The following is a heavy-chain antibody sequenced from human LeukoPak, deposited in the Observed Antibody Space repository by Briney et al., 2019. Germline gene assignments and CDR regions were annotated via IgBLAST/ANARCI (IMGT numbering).Heavy chain of an antibody. CDR1: GGSISSYY. Sequence: PSETLSLTCTVSGGSISSYYWSWIRQPPGKGLEWIGYIYYSGSTNYNPSLKSRVTISVDTSKNQFSLKLSSVTAADTAVYYCARGFSGYEAFDIWGQGAMVTVSS. V-gene: IGHV4-59*01. J-gene: IGHJ3*02. CDR3: ARGFSGYEAFDI. D-gene: IGHD5-12*01. CDR2: IYYSGST.